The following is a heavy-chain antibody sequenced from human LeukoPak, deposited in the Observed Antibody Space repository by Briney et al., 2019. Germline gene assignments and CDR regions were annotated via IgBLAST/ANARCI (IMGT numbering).Heavy chain of an antibody. CDR3: ARVADHGDYYYYYGMDV. Sequence: ASVKVSCKASGGTFSSYAISWVRQAPGRGLEWMGRIIPILGIANYAQKFQGRVTITADKSTSTAYMELSSLRSEDTAVYYCARVADHGDYYYYYGMDVWGQGTTVTVSS. D-gene: IGHD4-17*01. CDR2: IIPILGIA. V-gene: IGHV1-69*04. J-gene: IGHJ6*02. CDR1: GGTFSSYA.